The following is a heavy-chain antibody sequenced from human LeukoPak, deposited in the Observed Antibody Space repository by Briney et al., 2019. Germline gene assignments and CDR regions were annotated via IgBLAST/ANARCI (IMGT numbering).Heavy chain of an antibody. CDR1: GFTFSSYA. D-gene: IGHD2-2*01. CDR3: ARDLRQLQEFDY. J-gene: IGHJ4*02. Sequence: GGSLRLSCAASGFTFSSYAMHWVRQAPGKGLEWVAVISYDGSNKYYADSVKGRFTISRDNSKNTLYLQMNSLRAEDTAGYSCARDLRQLQEFDYWGQGTLVTVSS. V-gene: IGHV3-30-3*01. CDR2: ISYDGSNK.